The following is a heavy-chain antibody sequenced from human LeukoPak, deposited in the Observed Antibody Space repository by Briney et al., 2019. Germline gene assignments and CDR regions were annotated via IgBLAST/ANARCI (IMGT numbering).Heavy chain of an antibody. CDR3: ARGRYYDSSGFSGRFDY. CDR1: GGSISSGDYY. Sequence: SQTLSLTCTVSGGSISSGDYYWRWIRQPPGKGLEWIGYIYYSGSTYYNPSLKSRVTISVDTSKNQFSLKLSSVTAADTAVYYCARGRYYDSSGFSGRFDYWGQGTLVTVSS. J-gene: IGHJ4*02. CDR2: IYYSGST. D-gene: IGHD3-22*01. V-gene: IGHV4-30-4*01.